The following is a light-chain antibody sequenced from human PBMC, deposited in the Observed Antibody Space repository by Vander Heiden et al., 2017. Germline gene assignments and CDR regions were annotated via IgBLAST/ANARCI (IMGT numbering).Light chain of an antibody. CDR2: DDS. CDR3: QVWDSRRDHQV. J-gene: IGLJ3*02. Sequence: SYVLTPPPSVSVAPGQTARITCGGNNIGSKSVHWDQQKPGQAPVLVVYDDSDRPSGIPERFSGSNSGNTATLNISRVEAGDEADYYCQVWDSRRDHQVFGGGTKLTVL. V-gene: IGLV3-21*02. CDR1: NIGSKS.